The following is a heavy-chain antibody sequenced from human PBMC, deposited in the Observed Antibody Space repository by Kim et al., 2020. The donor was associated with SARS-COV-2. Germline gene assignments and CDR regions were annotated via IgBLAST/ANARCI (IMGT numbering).Heavy chain of an antibody. Sequence: YAQKLQGRVTLTTETSTSTAYMELRSLRSDDTAVYYCARCIAVAGPPGNYWGQGTLVTVSS. D-gene: IGHD6-19*01. CDR3: ARCIAVAGPPGNY. J-gene: IGHJ4*02. V-gene: IGHV1-18*01.